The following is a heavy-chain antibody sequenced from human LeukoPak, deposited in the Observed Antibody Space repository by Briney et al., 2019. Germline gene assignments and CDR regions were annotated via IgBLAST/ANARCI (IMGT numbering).Heavy chain of an antibody. D-gene: IGHD1-26*01. V-gene: IGHV3-23*01. J-gene: IGHJ5*02. Sequence: GRSLRLSCAASGFTISSYAMSWVRQAPGKGLEWVSGISGSGGSTYYADSVKGRFTISRDNSKNTLYLQMNSLRAEDTAVYYCAKDPHSGSYFNWFDPWGQGTLVTVSS. CDR1: GFTISSYA. CDR2: ISGSGGST. CDR3: AKDPHSGSYFNWFDP.